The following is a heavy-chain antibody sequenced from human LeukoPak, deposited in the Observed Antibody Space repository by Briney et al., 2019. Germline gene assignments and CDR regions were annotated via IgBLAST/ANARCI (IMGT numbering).Heavy chain of an antibody. CDR1: GFSFSNHG. V-gene: IGHV3-33*01. J-gene: IGHJ5*02. CDR3: ARDSYQDYYGRFDP. CDR2: IWDDGNNK. Sequence: GGSLRLSCAASGFSFSNHGMHWVRQAPGKRLEWVAVIWDDGNNKRYANSVNGRFTISRDNSEDTLYLQMNGLTAEDTAMYYCARDSYQDYYGRFDPWGQGTLVIVSS. D-gene: IGHD3-10*01.